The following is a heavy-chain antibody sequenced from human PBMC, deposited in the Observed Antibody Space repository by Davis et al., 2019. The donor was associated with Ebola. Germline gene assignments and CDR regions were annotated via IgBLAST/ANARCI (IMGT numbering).Heavy chain of an antibody. CDR2: ISSSSSTI. Sequence: GESLKISCAASGFTFSSYSMNWVRQAPGKGLEWVSYISSSSSTIYYADSVKGRFTISRDNAKNSLYLQMNSLRAEDTAVYYCARGLRLFGDYWGQGTLVTVSS. J-gene: IGHJ4*02. V-gene: IGHV3-48*01. CDR1: GFTFSSYS. CDR3: ARGLRLFGDY. D-gene: IGHD5-12*01.